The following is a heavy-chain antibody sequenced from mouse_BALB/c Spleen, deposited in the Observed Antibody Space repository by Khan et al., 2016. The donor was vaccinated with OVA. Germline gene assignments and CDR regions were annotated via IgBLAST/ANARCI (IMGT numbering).Heavy chain of an antibody. V-gene: IGHV1S132*01. CDR2: IFPGTGTT. Sequence: QVQLKQSGAELVKPGASVKLSCKTSGYTFTSYWIQWVKQRPGQGLGWIGQIFPGTGTTYSNENFKAKATLTVDTSSSTAYMQLSSLTSEDYTVYFGTRGYFGNNKIAYWGQGTLVTVSA. D-gene: IGHD2-1*01. CDR1: GYTFTSYW. J-gene: IGHJ3*01. CDR3: TRGYFGNNKIAY.